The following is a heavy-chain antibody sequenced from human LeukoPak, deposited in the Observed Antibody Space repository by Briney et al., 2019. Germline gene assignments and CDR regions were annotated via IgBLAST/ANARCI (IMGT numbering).Heavy chain of an antibody. J-gene: IGHJ4*02. Sequence: SETLSLTCTVSDGSISGSPGYWGWFRQPPGKGLEWIGSIYYSGSTYYNPSLKSRVTISVDTSKNQFSLKLSSVTAADTAVYYCASRYSYGSRLFDYWCQGTLVTVSS. CDR3: ASRYSYGSRLFDY. CDR2: IYYSGST. D-gene: IGHD5-18*01. V-gene: IGHV4-39*01. CDR1: DGSISGSPGY.